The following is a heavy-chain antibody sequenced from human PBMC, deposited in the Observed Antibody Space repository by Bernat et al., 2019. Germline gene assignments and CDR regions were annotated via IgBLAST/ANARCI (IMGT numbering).Heavy chain of an antibody. D-gene: IGHD5-12*01. V-gene: IGHV3-48*03. J-gene: IGHJ4*02. CDR2: IGNGGSTI. CDR3: ARDSGYDSWVSDY. CDR1: GFTFSRYE. Sequence: EVQLVESGGGLVQPGGSLRLSCAASGFTFSRYEMNWVRQAPGKGLEWVSYIGNGGSTIYYADSVKGRFTISRDDATNSLYLQMNSLRAEDTALYYCARDSGYDSWVSDYWGQGTLVTVSS.